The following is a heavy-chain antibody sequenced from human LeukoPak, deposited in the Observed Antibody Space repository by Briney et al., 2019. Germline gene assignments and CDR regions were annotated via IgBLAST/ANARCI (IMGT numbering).Heavy chain of an antibody. CDR2: ISYDGSNK. V-gene: IGHV3-30-3*01. CDR3: ATGYSMGGGGFDY. Sequence: GRSLRLSCAASGFTFSSYAMHWVRQAPGKGLEWVAVISYDGSNKYYADSVKGRFTISRDNSKNTLYLQMNSLRAEDTAVYYCATGYSMGGGGFDYWGQGTLVTVSS. J-gene: IGHJ4*02. CDR1: GFTFSSYA. D-gene: IGHD5-12*01.